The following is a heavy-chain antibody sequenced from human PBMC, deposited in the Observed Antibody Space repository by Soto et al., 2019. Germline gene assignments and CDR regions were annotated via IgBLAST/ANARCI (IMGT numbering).Heavy chain of an antibody. V-gene: IGHV1-69*12. CDR1: GGTFSSYA. Sequence: QVQLVQSGAEVKKPGSSVKVSCKASGGTFSSYAISWVRQAPGQGLEWMGGIIPIFGTANYAQKFQGRVTITADEPTSPAYRGLSGLRSEDTAVYYCARESRSRVGPAAIVNYYYGMDVWGQGTTVTVSS. J-gene: IGHJ6*02. CDR2: IIPIFGTA. CDR3: ARESRSRVGPAAIVNYYYGMDV. D-gene: IGHD2-2*01.